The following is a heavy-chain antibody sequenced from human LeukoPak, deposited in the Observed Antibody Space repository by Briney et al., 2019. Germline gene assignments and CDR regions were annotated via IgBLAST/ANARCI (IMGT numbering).Heavy chain of an antibody. J-gene: IGHJ4*02. V-gene: IGHV3-48*01. CDR1: GFTLSSYS. Sequence: GGSLRLSCAASGFTLSSYSMNWVRQAPGKGLEWISHITWSGSTIFYADSVKGRFTISRDNSKNTLFLQMNSLRAEDTAVYYCAKTNGVSVVPGTSPGFDYWGQGTLVTVSS. CDR3: AKTNGVSVVPGTSPGFDY. CDR2: ITWSGSTI. D-gene: IGHD2-8*01.